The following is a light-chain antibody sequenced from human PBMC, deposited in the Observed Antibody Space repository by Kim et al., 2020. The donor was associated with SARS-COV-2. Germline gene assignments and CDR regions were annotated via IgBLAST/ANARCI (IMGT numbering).Light chain of an antibody. V-gene: IGLV1-44*01. J-gene: IGLJ3*02. CDR3: AAWDDSLNGWV. CDR1: SSNIGSNT. Sequence: GQRVTISCSGPSSNIGSNTVSWYQQLPGTAPKLLIYTNNQRPSGVPDRFSGSKSGTSTSLAISGLQSEDETDYYCAAWDDSLNGWVFGGGTQLTVL. CDR2: TNN.